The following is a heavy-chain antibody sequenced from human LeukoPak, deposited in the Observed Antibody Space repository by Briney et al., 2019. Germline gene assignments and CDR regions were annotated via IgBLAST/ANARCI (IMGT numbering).Heavy chain of an antibody. D-gene: IGHD6-19*01. Sequence: ASVKVSCKASGGTFSSYAISWVRQAPGQGLEWMGWINPNSGGTNYAQKFQGRVTMTRDTSISTAYMELSRLRSDDTAVYYCARDELEYSSGWSSAFDIWGQGTMVTVSS. V-gene: IGHV1-2*02. CDR2: INPNSGGT. J-gene: IGHJ3*02. CDR3: ARDELEYSSGWSSAFDI. CDR1: GGTFSSYA.